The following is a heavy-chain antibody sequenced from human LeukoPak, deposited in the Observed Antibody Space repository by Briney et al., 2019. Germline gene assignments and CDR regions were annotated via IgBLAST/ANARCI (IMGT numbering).Heavy chain of an antibody. CDR2: IYSGGST. D-gene: IGHD6-25*01. CDR3: ARDVRLGYFDY. Sequence: GGSLRLSCAASGFTVSSNYMSWVRQAPGKGVEWVSVIYSGGSTYYSDSVKGRFTISRDNSKNTLYLQMNSLRVGDTAVYYCARDVRLGYFDYWGQGTLVTVSS. J-gene: IGHJ4*02. V-gene: IGHV3-66*02. CDR1: GFTVSSNY.